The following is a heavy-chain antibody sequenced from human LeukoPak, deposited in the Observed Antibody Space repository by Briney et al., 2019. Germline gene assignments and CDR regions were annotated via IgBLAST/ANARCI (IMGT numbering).Heavy chain of an antibody. J-gene: IGHJ4*02. CDR2: IWDDGSNK. CDR1: GFTFSSYG. V-gene: IGHV3-33*06. D-gene: IGHD5-18*01. Sequence: LRLSCAASGFTFSSYGMHWVRQAPGKGLEWVAVIWDDGSNKYYAYSVKARFTISRHNSNNTLYLQMNILRAEDTAVYYCAKDMGPYSYALDYWGQGTLVTVSS. CDR3: AKDMGPYSYALDY.